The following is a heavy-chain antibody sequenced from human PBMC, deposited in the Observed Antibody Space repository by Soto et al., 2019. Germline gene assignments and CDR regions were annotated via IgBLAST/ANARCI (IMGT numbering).Heavy chain of an antibody. CDR2: ISAYNGNT. Sequence: GASVKVSCKASGYTFTSYGISWVRQAPGQGLEWMGWISAYNGNTNYAQKLQGRVTMTTDTSTSTAYMELRSLRSDDTAVYYCVRLDCSSTSCYPFDPWGQGTLVTVSS. CDR3: VRLDCSSTSCYPFDP. CDR1: GYTFTSYG. V-gene: IGHV1-18*01. D-gene: IGHD2-2*01. J-gene: IGHJ5*02.